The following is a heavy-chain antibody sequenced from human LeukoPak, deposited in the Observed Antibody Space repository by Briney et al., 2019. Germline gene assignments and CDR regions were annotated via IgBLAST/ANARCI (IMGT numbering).Heavy chain of an antibody. D-gene: IGHD5-18*01. CDR2: ISAYNGNT. CDR3: ASKRVSDTATVLFYY. Sequence: ASVKVSCTASGYTFTSYGISWVRQAPGQGPEWMGWISAYNGNTNYAQKLQGRVTMTTDTSTSTAYMELRSLRSDDTAVYYCASKRVSDTATVLFYYWGEGTLVTVSS. CDR1: GYTFTSYG. J-gene: IGHJ4*02. V-gene: IGHV1-18*01.